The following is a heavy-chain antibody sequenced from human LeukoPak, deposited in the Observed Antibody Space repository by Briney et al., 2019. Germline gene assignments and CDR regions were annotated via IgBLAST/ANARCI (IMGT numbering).Heavy chain of an antibody. D-gene: IGHD6-13*01. CDR3: ARRGQAAGSKGAFDY. CDR2: IDYSGTT. Sequence: SETLSLTCTVSGGSISRTSYYWAWIRQPPGRGLEWIGSIDYSGTTYYNPSLKSRVTISVDTSKNQFSLKLSSVTASDTAKYFCARRGQAAGSKGAFDYWGQGTLVTVSS. J-gene: IGHJ4*02. V-gene: IGHV4-39*01. CDR1: GGSISRTSYY.